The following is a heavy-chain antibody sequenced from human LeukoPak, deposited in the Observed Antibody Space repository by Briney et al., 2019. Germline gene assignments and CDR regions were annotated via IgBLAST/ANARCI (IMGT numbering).Heavy chain of an antibody. D-gene: IGHD3-10*01. CDR2: INWNSGSR. J-gene: IGHJ4*02. V-gene: IGHV3-9*01. Sequence: GGSLRLSCAASGFTFDDYAMHWVRQAPGKGLEWVSSINWNSGSRVYADSVKGRFTISRDNAKNSLYLQTNSLRAEDTAVYYCARAGQEWFGELGFDQWGQGTLVIVSS. CDR3: ARAGQEWFGELGFDQ. CDR1: GFTFDDYA.